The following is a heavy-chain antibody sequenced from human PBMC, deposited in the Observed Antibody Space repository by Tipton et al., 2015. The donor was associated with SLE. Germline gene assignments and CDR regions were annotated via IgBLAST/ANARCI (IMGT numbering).Heavy chain of an antibody. D-gene: IGHD3-10*01. CDR3: AGRNSESGAFDM. J-gene: IGHJ3*02. CDR2: ISGSDGST. V-gene: IGHV3-23*04. CDR1: RFAFSTYG. Sequence: QLVQSGGGVVQPWSSLRLSCAASRFAFSTYGMRWVRQSPEKGLEWVSSISGSDGSTYYADSVKGRFTISRDNSKNTLYLQMNSLRAEDTSVYYCAGRNSESGAFDMWGQGTLVTVSS.